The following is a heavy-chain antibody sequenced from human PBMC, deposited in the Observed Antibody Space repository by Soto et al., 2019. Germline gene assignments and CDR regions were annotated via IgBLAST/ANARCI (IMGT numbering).Heavy chain of an antibody. V-gene: IGHV4-30-2*01. CDR1: GGSISSGGYS. J-gene: IGHJ4*02. CDR2: IYHSGST. Sequence: QLQLQESGSGLVKPSQTLSLTCAVSGGSISSGGYSWSWIRQPPGKGLEWIGYIYHSGSTYYNPSLKSRVTLSVDSSMNQFSLKLSSVTAADTAVYYCARGDGDYVLRYWGQGTLVTVSS. CDR3: ARGDGDYVLRY. D-gene: IGHD4-17*01.